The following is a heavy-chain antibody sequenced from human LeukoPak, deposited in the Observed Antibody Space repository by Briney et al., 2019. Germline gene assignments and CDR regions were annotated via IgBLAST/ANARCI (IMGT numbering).Heavy chain of an antibody. Sequence: GGSLRLSCAASGFTFSDYYMTWVRQAPGKGLEWLSYITNRGDTVFYADSVKGRFTVSRDNAKRSLYLQMNSLRAEDTAVYYCARDMYYDILTGYYTYYYYYAMDVWGQGTTVPVSS. CDR3: ARDMYYDILTGYYTYYYYYAMDV. V-gene: IGHV3-11*04. CDR2: ITNRGDTV. D-gene: IGHD3-9*01. J-gene: IGHJ6*02. CDR1: GFTFSDYY.